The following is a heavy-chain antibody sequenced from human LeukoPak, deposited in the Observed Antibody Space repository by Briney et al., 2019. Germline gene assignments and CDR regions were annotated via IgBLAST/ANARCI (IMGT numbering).Heavy chain of an antibody. CDR3: AKSTRRTLGGDFDY. V-gene: IGHV3-23*01. CDR1: GFTFTSYW. Sequence: GGSLRLSCAASGFTFTSYWMSWVRQAPGKGLGWVSGISGSGSSSYYAESVKGRFTISRDNSKNTLYLQMNSLRAEDTAVYYCAKSTRRTLGGDFDYWGQGTLVTVSS. J-gene: IGHJ4*02. CDR2: ISGSGSSS. D-gene: IGHD1-14*01.